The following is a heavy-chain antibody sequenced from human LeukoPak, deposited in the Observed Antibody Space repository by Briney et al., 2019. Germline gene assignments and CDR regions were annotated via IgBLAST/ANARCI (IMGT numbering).Heavy chain of an antibody. D-gene: IGHD3-22*01. V-gene: IGHV3-23*01. CDR3: AKKNAGYYDSSGYRYDY. CDR1: GFTFSSYA. Sequence: GGSLRLSCAASGFTFSSYAMSWVRQAPGKGLEWVSAISGSGGSTYYADSVKGRFTISRDNSKNTLYLQMNSLRAEDTAVYYCAKKNAGYYDSSGYRYDYWGQGTLVTVSS. J-gene: IGHJ4*02. CDR2: ISGSGGST.